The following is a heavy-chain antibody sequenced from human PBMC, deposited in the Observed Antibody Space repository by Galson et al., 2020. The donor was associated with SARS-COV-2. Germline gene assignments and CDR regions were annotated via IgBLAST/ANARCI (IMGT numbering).Heavy chain of an antibody. J-gene: IGHJ4*02. CDR1: GYSISSGYY. D-gene: IGHD5-18*01. Sequence: SETLSLTCAVSGYSISSGYYWGWIRQPPGKGLEWIGDIYHSWSTYYNPSLKSRVTVSVDTSRNQFSLKLSSVTAADTAVYYCARRGYNYGYIDYWGQASLVTVSS. V-gene: IGHV4-38-2*01. CDR2: IYHSWST. CDR3: ARRGYNYGYIDY.